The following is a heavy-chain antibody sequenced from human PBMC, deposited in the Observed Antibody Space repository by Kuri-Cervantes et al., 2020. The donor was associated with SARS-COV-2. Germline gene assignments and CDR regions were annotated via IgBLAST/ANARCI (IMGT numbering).Heavy chain of an antibody. D-gene: IGHD3-9*01. J-gene: IGHJ6*02. Sequence: GESLKIPCAASGFTFSSLWMSWVRQAPGKGLEWVANIKQDGSEKYYVVSVKGRFTISRDNAKNSLYLQMNSLRAEDTAVYYCAKADWANYYYYYGMDVWGQGTTVTVSS. CDR2: IKQDGSEK. CDR3: AKADWANYYYYYGMDV. CDR1: GFTFSSLW. V-gene: IGHV3-7*01.